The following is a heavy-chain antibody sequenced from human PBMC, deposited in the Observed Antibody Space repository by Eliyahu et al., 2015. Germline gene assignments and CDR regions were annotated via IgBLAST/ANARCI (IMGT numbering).Heavy chain of an antibody. Sequence: QVQLVESGGGVVQPGRSLXXSCAASGFTFSNYAIHWVRQAPGKGLEWVAVISNDGSNKYYADSVKGRFTISRDNSKNTLYMQMNSLRAEDTAVYYCAKEGVPDHWGQGTLVTVSS. CDR1: GFTFSNYA. D-gene: IGHD2-8*01. CDR3: AKEGVPDH. J-gene: IGHJ5*02. V-gene: IGHV3-30*18. CDR2: ISNDGSNK.